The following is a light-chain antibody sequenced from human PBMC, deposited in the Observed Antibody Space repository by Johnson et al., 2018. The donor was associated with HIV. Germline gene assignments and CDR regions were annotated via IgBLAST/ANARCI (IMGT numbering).Light chain of an antibody. J-gene: IGLJ1*01. CDR2: DNN. V-gene: IGLV1-51*01. CDR3: GTWDDRLGVFV. Sequence: QAVLTQPPSVSAAPRQKVTISCSGSSSNIGNNYVSWYQQLPGTAPKLLIYDNNKRPSGIPDRFSGSTSGTSATLGITGLQTGDEAAYYCGTWDDRLGVFVFASETKVTVL. CDR1: SSNIGNNY.